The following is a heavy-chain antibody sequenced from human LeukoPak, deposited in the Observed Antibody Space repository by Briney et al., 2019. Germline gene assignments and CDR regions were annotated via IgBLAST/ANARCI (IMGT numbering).Heavy chain of an antibody. CDR2: ISGTGGST. D-gene: IGHD2-15*01. J-gene: IGHJ4*02. CDR1: GFIFSSYD. CDR3: ARAPGLLTVDY. V-gene: IGHV3-23*01. Sequence: PGGSLRLSCAASGFIFSSYDMSWARQAPDKGLEWVSGISGTGGSTYNADSVKGRFTVSRDKSKNTLYVQMNSLRAEDTAVYYCARAPGLLTVDYWGQGTLVTVSS.